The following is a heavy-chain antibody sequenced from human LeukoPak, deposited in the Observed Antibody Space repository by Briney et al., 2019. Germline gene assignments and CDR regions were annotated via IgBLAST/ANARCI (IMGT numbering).Heavy chain of an antibody. D-gene: IGHD6-13*01. V-gene: IGHV4-30-2*01. CDR2: IYHSGST. J-gene: IGHJ6*03. Sequence: SETLSLTCTVSGGSISSGGYYWSWIRQPPGKGLEWIGYIYHSGSTYYNPSLKSRVTISVDRSKNQFSLKLSSVTAADTAVYYCAREKPGIAAAGKLGPAPPPSLLPRTKDLYYMDVWGKGTTVTVSS. CDR3: AREKPGIAAAGKLGPAPPPSLLPRTKDLYYMDV. CDR1: GGSISSGGYY.